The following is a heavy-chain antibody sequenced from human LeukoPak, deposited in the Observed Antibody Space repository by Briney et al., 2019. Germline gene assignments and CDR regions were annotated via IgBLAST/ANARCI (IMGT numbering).Heavy chain of an antibody. J-gene: IGHJ5*02. CDR2: IKLSGGST. CDR1: GYTFASNY. D-gene: IGHD2-2*01. CDR3: ARVRPCTTATCYRWFDP. V-gene: IGHV1-46*01. Sequence: ASVKVSRRASGYTFASNYMHWVRQAPGQGLEWMGIIKLSGGSTSYAQKFQGRVTMTRDTSISTVYMDLSGLRSDDTAMYYCARVRPCTTATCYRWFDPWGQGTLVTVSS.